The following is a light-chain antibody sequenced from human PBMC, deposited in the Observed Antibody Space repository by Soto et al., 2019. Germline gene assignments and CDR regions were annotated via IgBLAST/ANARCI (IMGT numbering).Light chain of an antibody. CDR1: QVINRF. CDR2: AAS. CDR3: QQTDSYPST. V-gene: IGKV1-13*02. J-gene: IGKJ4*01. Sequence: AIQLTPSPSSLSASVGDRVTITCRASQVINRFLAWYQQKPGKAPKLLIYAASSLQTGVPSRFSGSGSATDFTLTINSLQPEDFATYYCQQTDSYPSTFGGGTKVEI.